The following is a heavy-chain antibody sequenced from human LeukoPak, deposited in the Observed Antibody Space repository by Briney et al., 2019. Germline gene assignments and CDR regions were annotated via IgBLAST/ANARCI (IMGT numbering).Heavy chain of an antibody. CDR3: GSSGPPGGYFDY. Sequence: GGSLRLSCAASGFTFSSYGMHWVRPAPGKGLEWLAFIWYDGSNKYYADSVKGLFTISRDNSKNTLYLKMNSLRAEDTAVYYCGSSGPPGGYFDYWGQGTLVTVSS. CDR1: GFTFSSYG. V-gene: IGHV3-30*02. J-gene: IGHJ4*02. CDR2: IWYDGSNK. D-gene: IGHD2-15*01.